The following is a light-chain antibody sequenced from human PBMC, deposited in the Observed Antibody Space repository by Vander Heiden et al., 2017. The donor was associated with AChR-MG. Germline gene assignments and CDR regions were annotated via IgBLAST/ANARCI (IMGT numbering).Light chain of an antibody. CDR1: QSVSRS. V-gene: IGKV3-15*01. CDR3: QQYNNWPPRS. Sequence: EIVMTQSPATPSVSPGERATLSCRASQSVSRSLAWYQQKPGQAPRLLIYGASTRATGIPARFSGSGSGTEFTLTISSLQSEDFAVYYCQQYNNWPPRSFGQGTKLEIK. CDR2: GAS. J-gene: IGKJ2*03.